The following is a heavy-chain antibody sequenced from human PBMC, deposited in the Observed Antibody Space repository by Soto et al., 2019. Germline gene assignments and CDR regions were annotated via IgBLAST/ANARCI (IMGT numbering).Heavy chain of an antibody. Sequence: SETLSLTCTVSGGSISSYYWSWIRQPPGKGLEWIGYIYYSGSTNYNPSLKSRVTISVDTSKNQFSLKLSSVTAADTAVYYCARQSDGGGSGSYPGVFDYWGQGTLVTVSS. CDR3: ARQSDGGGSGSYPGVFDY. V-gene: IGHV4-59*08. J-gene: IGHJ4*02. CDR2: IYYSGST. D-gene: IGHD1-26*01. CDR1: GGSISSYY.